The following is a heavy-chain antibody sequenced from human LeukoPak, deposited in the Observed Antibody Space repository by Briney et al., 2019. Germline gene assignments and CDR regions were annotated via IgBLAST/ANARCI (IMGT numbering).Heavy chain of an antibody. D-gene: IGHD5-12*01. CDR2: ISSSSSTI. CDR1: GFTFSSYS. J-gene: IGHJ4*02. V-gene: IGHV3-48*01. Sequence: GGSLRLSCAASGFTFSSYSMNWVRQAPGKGLEWVSYISSSSSTIYYADSVKGRFTISRDSSKNTLYLQMNSLRAEDTAVYYCAKDQRGIVATWLVDYWGQGTLVTVSS. CDR3: AKDQRGIVATWLVDY.